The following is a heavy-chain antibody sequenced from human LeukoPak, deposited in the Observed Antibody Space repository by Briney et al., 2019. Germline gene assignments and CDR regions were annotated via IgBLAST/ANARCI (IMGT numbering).Heavy chain of an antibody. D-gene: IGHD3-22*01. CDR2: IWNDGNNK. Sequence: GGSPRLSCAASGFTFSSFGMHWVRQAPGKGLEWVAVIWNDGNNKYYADSVKGRFTISRDNSKNTLYLQMNSLRAEDTAVYYCARAFTSTGYYYVEYWGQGTPVTVSS. CDR1: GFTFSSFG. CDR3: ARAFTSTGYYYVEY. V-gene: IGHV3-33*01. J-gene: IGHJ4*02.